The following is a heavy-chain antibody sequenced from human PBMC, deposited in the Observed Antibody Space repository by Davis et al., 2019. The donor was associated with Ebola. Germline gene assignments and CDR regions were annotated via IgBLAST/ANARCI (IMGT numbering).Heavy chain of an antibody. CDR3: ARSGIGDTAMVIAYY. D-gene: IGHD5-18*01. J-gene: IGHJ4*02. Sequence: AASVKVSCKASGYTFTGYYMHWVRQAPGQGLEWMGWINPNSGGTNYAQKFQGWVTMTRDTSISTAYMELSSLRSEDTAVYYCARSGIGDTAMVIAYYWGQGTLVTVSS. CDR2: INPNSGGT. V-gene: IGHV1-2*04. CDR1: GYTFTGYY.